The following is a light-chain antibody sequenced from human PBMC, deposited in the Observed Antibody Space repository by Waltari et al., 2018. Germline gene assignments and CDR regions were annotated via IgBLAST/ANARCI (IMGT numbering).Light chain of an antibody. CDR2: DAS. Sequence: AIQMTQSPFSLSASVGDRVTITCRASQGIRSDLDWYQQKPGKAPKLLIYDASSLQSGVPSRFSGSGSGTDFTLTISSLQPEDFATYYCLQDYTYPYTFGQGTKLEIK. V-gene: IGKV1-6*01. CDR3: LQDYTYPYT. J-gene: IGKJ2*01. CDR1: QGIRSD.